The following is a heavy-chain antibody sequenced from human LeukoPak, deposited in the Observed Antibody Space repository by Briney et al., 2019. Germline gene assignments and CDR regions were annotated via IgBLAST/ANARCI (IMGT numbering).Heavy chain of an antibody. V-gene: IGHV3-53*01. D-gene: IGHD6-19*01. CDR1: GFTVSSNY. Sequence: GGSLRLSCAASGFTVSSNYMSWVRQAPGKGPEWVSVIYSGGSTYYADSVKGRFTISRDNSKNTLYLQMNSLRAGDTAVYYCARDTRSHYYYGMDVWGQGTTVTVSS. CDR2: IYSGGST. J-gene: IGHJ6*02. CDR3: ARDTRSHYYYGMDV.